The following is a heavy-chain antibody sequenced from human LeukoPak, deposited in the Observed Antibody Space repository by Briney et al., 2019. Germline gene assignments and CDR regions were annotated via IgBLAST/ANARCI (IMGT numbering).Heavy chain of an antibody. Sequence: GGSLRLSCAASGFNFSNYAMHWARQAPGKGLEWVAFISHDRSNSCHADSVKGRFTISRDNSKNTLYLQMNSLTDEDTAVYYCARDLSGSYMSDYWGQGTLVTVSS. D-gene: IGHD3-10*01. CDR2: ISHDRSNS. J-gene: IGHJ4*02. V-gene: IGHV3-30-3*01. CDR1: GFNFSNYA. CDR3: ARDLSGSYMSDY.